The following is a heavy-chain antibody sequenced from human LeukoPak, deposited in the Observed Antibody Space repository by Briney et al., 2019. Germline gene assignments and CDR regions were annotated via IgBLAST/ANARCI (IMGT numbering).Heavy chain of an antibody. J-gene: IGHJ4*02. V-gene: IGHV1-69*04. D-gene: IGHD2-21*01. Sequence: SVKVSCKASGGTFSSYAISWVRQAPGQGLEWMGRIIPILGIANYAQKFQGRVTITADKSTSTAYMELSSLRSEDTAVYYCARDYCGGDCYWGVVSYYFDYWGQGTLVTVSS. CDR3: ARDYCGGDCYWGVVSYYFDY. CDR2: IIPILGIA. CDR1: GGTFSSYA.